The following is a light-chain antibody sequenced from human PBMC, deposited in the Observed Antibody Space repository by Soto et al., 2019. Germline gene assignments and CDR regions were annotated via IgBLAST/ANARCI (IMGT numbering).Light chain of an antibody. CDR2: KAS. CDR1: HTISSG. V-gene: IGKV1-5*03. CDR3: QHYNSYSEA. J-gene: IGKJ1*01. Sequence: DIQMTQSPSTLSGSVGERNTITSRAGHTISSGLAWYQQKPGKAPKLLIYKASTLKSGVPSRFSGSGSGTEFTLTISSLQPDDFATYYCQHYNSYSEAFGQGTKVELK.